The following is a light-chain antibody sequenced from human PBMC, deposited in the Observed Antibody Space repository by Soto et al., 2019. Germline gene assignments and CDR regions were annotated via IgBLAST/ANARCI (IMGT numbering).Light chain of an antibody. Sequence: DIHLNKSPSVLSAYVGDTVTITCRASQALSNYLAWYQQKPGKAPDLLIYSASTLQSGVPSRFSGSGSETEFSLTIRALQPEDFATYYCQQLSRYPLTFGGGTKVDIK. V-gene: IGKV1-9*01. CDR3: QQLSRYPLT. CDR1: QALSNY. CDR2: SAS. J-gene: IGKJ4*01.